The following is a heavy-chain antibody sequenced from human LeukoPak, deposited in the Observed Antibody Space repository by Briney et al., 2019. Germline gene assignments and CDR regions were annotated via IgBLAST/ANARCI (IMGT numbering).Heavy chain of an antibody. V-gene: IGHV3-23*01. D-gene: IGHD2-15*01. CDR1: GFSFSSYA. Sequence: GGSLRLSCATSGFSFSSYAMSWVRQAPGKGLEWVSAMSSSDDGRYYAASVRGRFTISRDTSRSTLHLQMNSLRAEDAAVYYCAKAPVTSCRGAFCYPFDYWGQGTLVTVSS. CDR2: MSSSDDGR. J-gene: IGHJ4*02. CDR3: AKAPVTSCRGAFCYPFDY.